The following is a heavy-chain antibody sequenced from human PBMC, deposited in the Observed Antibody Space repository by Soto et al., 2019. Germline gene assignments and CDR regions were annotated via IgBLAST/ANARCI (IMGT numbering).Heavy chain of an antibody. D-gene: IGHD1-1*01. V-gene: IGHV5-51*01. Sequence: EASLKISCNGSGYSFTSYWIGWVRQMPWKGLEWMGIIYPGDSDTRYSPSFQGQVTISADKSISTAYLQWSSLKASDTAMYYCARAIERQTNDAFDIWGQGTMVTVSS. CDR1: GYSFTSYW. CDR2: IYPGDSDT. CDR3: ARAIERQTNDAFDI. J-gene: IGHJ3*02.